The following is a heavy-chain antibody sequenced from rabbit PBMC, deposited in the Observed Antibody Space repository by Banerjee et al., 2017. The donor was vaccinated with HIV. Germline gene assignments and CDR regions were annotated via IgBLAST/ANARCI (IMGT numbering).Heavy chain of an antibody. D-gene: IGHD1-1*01. CDR3: VRVVADSSGYNL. CDR1: GFDFSSYG. V-gene: IGHV1S47*01. J-gene: IGHJ4*01. CDR2: IDPVFGST. Sequence: EETGGGLVQPGGSLTLSCKASGFDFSSYGVSWVRQAPGKGLEWIGYIDPVFGSTLYADWVNGRFTISSHNAQNTLYLQLNSLTAADTATYFCVRVVADSSGYNLWGQGTLVTVS.